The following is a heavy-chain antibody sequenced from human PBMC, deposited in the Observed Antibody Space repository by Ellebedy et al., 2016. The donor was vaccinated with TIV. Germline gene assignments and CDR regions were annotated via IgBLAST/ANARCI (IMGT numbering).Heavy chain of an antibody. Sequence: GESLKISCAASGFSFSNYGMHWVRQAPGKGLEWVSSISTSSTYMYYADSAKGRFAISRDNAKSSLYLQVNSLRAEDTAVYYCARSGRTFGAAIDYWGQGTLVAVSS. D-gene: IGHD3-3*01. CDR2: ISTSSTYM. CDR1: GFSFSNYG. J-gene: IGHJ4*02. CDR3: ARSGRTFGAAIDY. V-gene: IGHV3-21*01.